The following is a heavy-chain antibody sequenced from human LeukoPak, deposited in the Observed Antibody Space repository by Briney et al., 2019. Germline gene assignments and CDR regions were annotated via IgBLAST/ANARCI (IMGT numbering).Heavy chain of an antibody. CDR1: GGTFSSYA. CDR2: ISAYNGNT. V-gene: IGHV1-18*01. D-gene: IGHD5-12*01. J-gene: IGHJ4*02. Sequence: ASVKVSCKASGGTFSSYAISWVRQAPGQGLEWMGWISAYNGNTNYAQKLQGRVTMTTDTSTSTAYMELRSLRSDDTAVYYCARDGHSGYDWAHYFDYWGQGTLVTVSS. CDR3: ARDGHSGYDWAHYFDY.